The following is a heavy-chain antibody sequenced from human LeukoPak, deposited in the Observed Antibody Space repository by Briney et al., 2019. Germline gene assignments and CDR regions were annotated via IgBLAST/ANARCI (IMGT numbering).Heavy chain of an antibody. CDR2: INSDGSSI. CDR3: ARASYSSGWYFDY. Sequence: GGSLRLSCAASGFTLSSYWMHWVRQAPGKGLVWVSRINSDGSSISYADSVKGRFTISRDNAKNTLYLQMNSLRAEDTAVYYCARASYSSGWYFDYWGQGTLVTVSS. CDR1: GFTLSSYW. D-gene: IGHD6-19*01. J-gene: IGHJ4*02. V-gene: IGHV3-74*01.